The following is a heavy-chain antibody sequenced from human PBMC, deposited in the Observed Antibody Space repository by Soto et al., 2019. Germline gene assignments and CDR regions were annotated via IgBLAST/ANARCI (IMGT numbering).Heavy chain of an antibody. J-gene: IGHJ4*02. CDR2: IIPILGIA. CDR3: AHPGSWYSYFDY. V-gene: IGHV1-69*02. Sequence: SVKVSCKASGGTFSSYTISWLLQAPGQGLEWMGRIIPILGIANYAQKFQGRVTITADKSTSTAYMELSSLRSEDTAVYYCAHPGSWYSYFDYWGQGTLVTVSS. CDR1: GGTFSSYT. D-gene: IGHD6-13*01.